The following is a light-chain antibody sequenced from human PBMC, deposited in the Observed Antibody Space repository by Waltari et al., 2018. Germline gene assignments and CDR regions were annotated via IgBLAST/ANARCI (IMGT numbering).Light chain of an antibody. CDR2: YRSDSDK. J-gene: IGLJ3*02. CDR1: SGISVNTYR. Sequence: QPVLTQPTSLSASPGASARFTCTLRSGISVNTYRIYWYPQNAGSPPRYLLGYRSDSDKRQGSGVPSRFSGSKDASTNVGLLLISGLQSEDEADYYCAIWYSSTWVFGGGTKLTVL. V-gene: IGLV5-39*01. CDR3: AIWYSSTWV.